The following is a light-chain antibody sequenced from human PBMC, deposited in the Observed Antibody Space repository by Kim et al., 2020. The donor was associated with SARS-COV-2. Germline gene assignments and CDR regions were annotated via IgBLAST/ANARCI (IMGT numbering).Light chain of an antibody. CDR1: HSVGSY. V-gene: IGKV3-11*01. CDR2: DAT. J-gene: IGKJ1*01. Sequence: PGERATLSCRTSHSVGSYFACYQQQPGQAPRLLIYDATTRATGIPARCSGGGSGTAFSPTISSLEAEDFALYYCQQRHSWPGTFGQGTKVDIK. CDR3: QQRHSWPGT.